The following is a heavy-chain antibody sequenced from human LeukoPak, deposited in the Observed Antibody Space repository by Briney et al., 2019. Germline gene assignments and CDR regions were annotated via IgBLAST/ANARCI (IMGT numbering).Heavy chain of an antibody. CDR2: IYTSGST. V-gene: IGHV4-61*02. D-gene: IGHD2-2*01. CDR3: TRGASPGGMDV. J-gene: IGHJ6*02. CDR1: GGSISISSYY. Sequence: SETLSLTCTISGGSISISSYYWNWIRQPAGKGLDWIGRIYTSGSTSYNPSLKSRVTMSLDTSKNQFSLKLRSVTAADTAVYYCTRGASPGGMDVWGQGTTVTVSS.